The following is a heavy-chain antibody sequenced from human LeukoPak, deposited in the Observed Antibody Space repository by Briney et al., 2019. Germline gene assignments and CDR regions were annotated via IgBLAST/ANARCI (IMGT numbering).Heavy chain of an antibody. J-gene: IGHJ6*02. Sequence: GGSLRLSCAASGLTFSSSAMSWVRQAPGKGLEWVAVVWYDGTNKFYADSVKGRFTISRDNSKNTLYLQMNSLRAEDTAVYYCAKLAPSGHYYYGMDVWGQGTTVTVSS. CDR2: VWYDGTNK. CDR3: AKLAPSGHYYYGMDV. CDR1: GLTFSSSA. D-gene: IGHD5-24*01. V-gene: IGHV3-30*02.